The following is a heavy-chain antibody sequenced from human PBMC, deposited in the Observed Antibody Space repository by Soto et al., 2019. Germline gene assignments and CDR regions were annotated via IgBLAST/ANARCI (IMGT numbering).Heavy chain of an antibody. Sequence: QGQLVQSGAEVKKPGSSVKVSCKASGGTFSSYALSWVRQAPGQGLEWMGGIIPIFGTANYAQKFQGRVTITADKSASTAYMELSSLIYEDTAVYYCARDDYYDSSGYWALGYWGQGTLVTVSS. D-gene: IGHD3-22*01. J-gene: IGHJ4*02. CDR3: ARDDYYDSSGYWALGY. CDR2: IIPIFGTA. V-gene: IGHV1-69*06. CDR1: GGTFSSYA.